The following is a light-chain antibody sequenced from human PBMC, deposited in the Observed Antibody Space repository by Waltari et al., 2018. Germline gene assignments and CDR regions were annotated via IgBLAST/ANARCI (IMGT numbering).Light chain of an antibody. CDR1: QSIFYSSNNKDY. Sequence: DIGMTQSPDSLAGSLGERATTHCKSSQSIFYSSNNKDYLAWYQLKPGQPPKLLIYWASTRESGVPDRFSGSGTGTDFTLTISSLQTEDVATYYCQQYRDTPYTFGQGTNLEI. CDR2: WAS. V-gene: IGKV4-1*01. CDR3: QQYRDTPYT. J-gene: IGKJ2*01.